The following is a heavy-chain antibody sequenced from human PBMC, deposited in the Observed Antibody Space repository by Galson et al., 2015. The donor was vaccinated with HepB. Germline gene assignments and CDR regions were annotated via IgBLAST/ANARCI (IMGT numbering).Heavy chain of an antibody. Sequence: SLRLSCAASGFTFSSYAMHWVRQAPGKGLEYVSAISSNGGSTYYANSVKGRFTISRDNSKNTLYLQMGSLRAEDMAVYYCARISGYDFGISWYFDLWGRGTLVTVSS. CDR1: GFTFSSYA. D-gene: IGHD5-12*01. J-gene: IGHJ2*01. V-gene: IGHV3-64*01. CDR3: ARISGYDFGISWYFDL. CDR2: ISSNGGST.